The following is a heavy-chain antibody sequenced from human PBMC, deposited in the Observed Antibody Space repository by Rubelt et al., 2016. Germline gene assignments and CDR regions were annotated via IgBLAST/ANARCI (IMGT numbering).Heavy chain of an antibody. D-gene: IGHD3-10*01. CDR1: AGSISSYY. V-gene: IGHV4-59*12. J-gene: IGHJ6*03. Sequence: QVQLQESGPGLVKTSETLSLTCTVSAGSISSYYWRWIRQSPGEGLEWIGYIYYSWSTNYKPSLKSRATITVEPSKNPFSRKLGLVTAADTAVYYCARRRFGELLNYYYDYMDVWGKGTTVTVSS. CDR3: ARRRFGELLNYYYDYMDV. CDR2: IYYSWST.